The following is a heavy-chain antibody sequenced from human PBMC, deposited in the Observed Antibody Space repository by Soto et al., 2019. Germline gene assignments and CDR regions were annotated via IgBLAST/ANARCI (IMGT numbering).Heavy chain of an antibody. Sequence: SVKVSCKASGGTFSSYTISWVRQAPGQGLEWMGRIIPILGIASYAQKFQGRVTMTRDTSTSTVYMELSSLRSEDTAVYYCAYIAVAPGIDYWGQGTLVTVSS. J-gene: IGHJ4*02. CDR1: GGTFSSYT. D-gene: IGHD6-19*01. V-gene: IGHV1-69*02. CDR3: AYIAVAPGIDY. CDR2: IIPILGIA.